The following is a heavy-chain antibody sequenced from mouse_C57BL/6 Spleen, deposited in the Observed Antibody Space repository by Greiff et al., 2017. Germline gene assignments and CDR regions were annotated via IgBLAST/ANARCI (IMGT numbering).Heavy chain of an antibody. D-gene: IGHD2-4*01. V-gene: IGHV3-6*01. J-gene: IGHJ4*01. CDR1: GYSFTSGYY. Sequence: QSGPGLVKPSQSLSLTCSVTGYSFTSGYYWNWIRQFPGNKLEWMGYISYDGSNNYNPSLKNRISITRDTSKNQFFLKLNSVTTEDTATYYCAREVDYVDYAMDYWGQGTSVTVSS. CDR2: ISYDGSN. CDR3: AREVDYVDYAMDY.